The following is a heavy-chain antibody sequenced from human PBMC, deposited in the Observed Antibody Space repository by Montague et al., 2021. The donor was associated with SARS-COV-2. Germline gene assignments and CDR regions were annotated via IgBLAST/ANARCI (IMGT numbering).Heavy chain of an antibody. CDR1: GGSISSGNYY. Sequence: TLSLTCTVSGGSISSGNYYWSWIRRPAGKGLEWIGRMYTSGSTEYNPSLERRVTISLDTSNNQFSLNLNSVTAADTAVYYCARGRVNGWYFLDNWGQGTLVTVSS. CDR3: ARGRVNGWYFLDN. D-gene: IGHD6-19*01. J-gene: IGHJ4*02. V-gene: IGHV4-61*02. CDR2: MYTSGST.